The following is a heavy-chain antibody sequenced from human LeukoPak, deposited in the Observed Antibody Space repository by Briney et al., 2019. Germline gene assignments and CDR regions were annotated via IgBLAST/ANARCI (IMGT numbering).Heavy chain of an antibody. CDR1: GYTFTGYY. J-gene: IGHJ4*02. D-gene: IGHD6-13*01. CDR3: ARVASSSWYIDY. CDR2: INPNSGGT. Sequence: ASVKASCKASGYTFTGYYMHWVRQAPGQGLEWMGWINPNSGGTNYAQKFQDRVTMTRDTSLSTAYMELSRLRSDDTAVYYCARVASSSWYIDYWGQGTLVTVSS. V-gene: IGHV1-2*02.